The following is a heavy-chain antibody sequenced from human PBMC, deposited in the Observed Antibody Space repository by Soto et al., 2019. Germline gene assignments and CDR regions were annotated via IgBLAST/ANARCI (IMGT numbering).Heavy chain of an antibody. Sequence: GGSLRLSCAASGFTFDDYAMHWVRQAPGKGLEWVSGISWNSGSIGYADSVKGRFTISRDNAKNSLYLQMNSLRAEDTALYYCAKGPGVYYYYMDVWGKGTTVTVSS. CDR2: ISWNSGSI. D-gene: IGHD3-10*01. CDR1: GFTFDDYA. CDR3: AKGPGVYYYYMDV. V-gene: IGHV3-9*01. J-gene: IGHJ6*03.